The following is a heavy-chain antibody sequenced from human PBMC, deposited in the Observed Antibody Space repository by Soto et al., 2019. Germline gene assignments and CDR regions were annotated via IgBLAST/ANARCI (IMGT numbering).Heavy chain of an antibody. V-gene: IGHV5-51*01. CDR2: IYPGDSDT. J-gene: IGHJ6*02. D-gene: IGHD3-10*01. CDR1: GYSFTKYW. Sequence: EVQLVQSGAEVKKPGESLKISCKGSGYSFTKYWIGWVRQMPGKGLECMGIIYPGDSDTRYSPSFQGQVFISADKSISTAYLQWSSLKASDTAMYYCAGGGVRGVITRTRDYYGMDVWGQGTTVTVSS. CDR3: AGGGVRGVITRTRDYYGMDV.